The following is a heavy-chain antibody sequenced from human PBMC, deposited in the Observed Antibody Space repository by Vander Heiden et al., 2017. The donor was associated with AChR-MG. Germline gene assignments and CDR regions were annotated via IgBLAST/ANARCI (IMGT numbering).Heavy chain of an antibody. D-gene: IGHD3-3*01. V-gene: IGHV3-13*01. CDR2: IGTAGDR. CDR1: RFIFIRYD. CDR3: ARGTFNYDFWSGYHNYFDY. Sequence: EVQVVESGGCLVQPGRSLRLSCSASRFIFIRYDLTWARQAKGKGMEWDPAIGTAGDRYYPGSVKGRFTISRENAKNSLYLQMNSLRAGDTAVYYCARGTFNYDFWSGYHNYFDYWGQGTLVTVSS. J-gene: IGHJ4*02.